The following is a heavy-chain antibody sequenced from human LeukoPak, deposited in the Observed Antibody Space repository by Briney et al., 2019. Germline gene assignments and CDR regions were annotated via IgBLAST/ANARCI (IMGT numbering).Heavy chain of an antibody. CDR1: GGSISSYY. CDR2: IYYSGST. CDR3: ARESGNYDFRFDP. J-gene: IGHJ5*02. Sequence: PSETLSLTCTVSGGSISSYYWSWIRQPPGKGLEWIGYIYYSGSTNYNPSLKSRVTISVDTSKNQFSLKLSSVTAVDTAVYYCARESGNYDFRFDPWGQGTLVTVSS. D-gene: IGHD3-3*01. V-gene: IGHV4-59*01.